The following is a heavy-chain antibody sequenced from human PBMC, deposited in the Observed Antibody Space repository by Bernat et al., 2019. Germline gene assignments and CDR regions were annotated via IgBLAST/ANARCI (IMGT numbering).Heavy chain of an antibody. CDR2: IYSGGST. Sequence: EVQLVESGGGLVQPGGSLRLSCAASGFTVSSNYMSWVRQAPGKGLEWVSVIYSGGSTYYADSVKGRFTISRDNSKNTLYLQMNSLRAEDTAVYYSARDGGSGSYSYYYYYGMDVWGQGTTVTVSS. D-gene: IGHD3-10*01. J-gene: IGHJ6*02. CDR3: ARDGGSGSYSYYYYYGMDV. V-gene: IGHV3-66*01. CDR1: GFTVSSNY.